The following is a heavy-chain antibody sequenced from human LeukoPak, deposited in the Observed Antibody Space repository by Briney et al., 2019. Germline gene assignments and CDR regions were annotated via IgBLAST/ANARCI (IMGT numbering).Heavy chain of an antibody. V-gene: IGHV4-39*01. J-gene: IGHJ4*02. CDR1: GGSISSSSYH. Sequence: PSETLSLTCTVSGGSISSSSYHWGWIRQPPGKGLEWIASIYYSGNTYYNPSLKSRVTMSVDTSKNQFSLHLSSVTAADTAVYYCARLLYDSRGYYYFDNWGQGTLVTVSS. CDR3: ARLLYDSRGYYYFDN. D-gene: IGHD3-22*01. CDR2: IYYSGNT.